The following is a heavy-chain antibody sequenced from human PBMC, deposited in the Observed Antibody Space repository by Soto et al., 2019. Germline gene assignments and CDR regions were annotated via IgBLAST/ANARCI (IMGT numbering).Heavy chain of an antibody. CDR1: GGSFSGYY. CDR3: ARRYGDYFDY. V-gene: IGHV4-34*01. Sequence: PSETLSLTYAVYGGSFSGYYWSWIRQPPGKGLEWIGEINHSGSTNYNPSLKSRVTISVDTSKNQFSLKLSSVTAADTAVYYCARRYGDYFDYWGQGTLVTVSS. D-gene: IGHD4-17*01. J-gene: IGHJ4*02. CDR2: INHSGST.